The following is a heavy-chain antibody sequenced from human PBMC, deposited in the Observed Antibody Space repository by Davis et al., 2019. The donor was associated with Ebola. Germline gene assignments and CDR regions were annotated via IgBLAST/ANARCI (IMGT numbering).Heavy chain of an antibody. V-gene: IGHV4-34*01. Sequence: SETLSLTCAVYGGSFSGYHWSWIRQPPGKGLEWIGEINHSGSTNYNPSLKSRVTISVDTSKNQFSLKLSSVTAADTAVYYCARAGQEWLLLTSIGAFDIWGQGTMVTVSS. J-gene: IGHJ3*02. CDR2: INHSGST. D-gene: IGHD3-3*01. CDR1: GGSFSGYH. CDR3: ARAGQEWLLLTSIGAFDI.